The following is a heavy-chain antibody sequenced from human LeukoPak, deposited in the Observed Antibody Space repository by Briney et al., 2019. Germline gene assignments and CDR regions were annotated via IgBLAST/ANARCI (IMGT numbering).Heavy chain of an antibody. V-gene: IGHV3-7*01. Sequence: PGGSLRLSCASSGLTFSTYWMSWVRQAPGKGLEWVANIKQDGSEKYYVDSVKGRFTISRDNAKNSLYLQMNSLRAEDTAVYYCARDTPIPAPVTLTDAFDIWGQGTMVTVSS. CDR1: GLTFSTYW. CDR3: ARDTPIPAPVTLTDAFDI. CDR2: IKQDGSEK. J-gene: IGHJ3*02. D-gene: IGHD6-13*01.